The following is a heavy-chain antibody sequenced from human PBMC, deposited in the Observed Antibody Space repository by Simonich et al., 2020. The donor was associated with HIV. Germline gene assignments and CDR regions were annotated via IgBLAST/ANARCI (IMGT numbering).Heavy chain of an antibody. CDR2: IRSKEYGGTT. J-gene: IGHJ3*02. CDR1: GFTFVDYA. Sequence: EVQRVESGGCLVQQGRSLRLSCTASGFTFVDYAMSWVRQAPGKGQVRVGFIRSKEYGGTTEYASAVKGRFTISRDYSKSIADLQMNSLKTEDTAVYYCTRVYYDSSGYHDAFDIWGQGTMVTVSS. CDR3: TRVYYDSSGYHDAFDI. V-gene: IGHV3-49*04. D-gene: IGHD3-22*01.